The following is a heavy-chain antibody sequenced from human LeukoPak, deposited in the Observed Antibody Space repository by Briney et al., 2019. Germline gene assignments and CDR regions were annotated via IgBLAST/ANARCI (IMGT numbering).Heavy chain of an antibody. V-gene: IGHV3-30*02. J-gene: IGHJ4*02. Sequence: GGSLRLSCAASGFTFSSYGMHWVRQAPGKGLEWVAFIRYDGSNEYYADSVKGRFTISRDNSKNTLYLQMNSLRAEDTAVYYCAKGSITMVRGVPFDYWGQGTLVTVSS. CDR2: IRYDGSNE. CDR1: GFTFSSYG. D-gene: IGHD3-10*01. CDR3: AKGSITMVRGVPFDY.